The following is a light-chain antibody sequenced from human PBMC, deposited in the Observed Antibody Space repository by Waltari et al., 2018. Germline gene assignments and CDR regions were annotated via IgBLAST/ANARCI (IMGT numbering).Light chain of an antibody. CDR2: VAS. J-gene: IGKJ1*01. CDR3: QHYVRLPVT. V-gene: IGKV3-20*01. Sequence: EIVLTQSQGPLSLSPGERATLSCRTSQSVGRTLAWYKQKPGQVPRLLIYVASIRATGIPDRFSGSGSGTDFSLTISRLEPEDFAVYYCQHYVRLPVTFGQGTKVEIK. CDR1: QSVGRT.